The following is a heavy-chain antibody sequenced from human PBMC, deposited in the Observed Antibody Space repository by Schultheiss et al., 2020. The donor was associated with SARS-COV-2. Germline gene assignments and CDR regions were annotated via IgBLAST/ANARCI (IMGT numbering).Heavy chain of an antibody. V-gene: IGHV3-30*03. D-gene: IGHD6-19*01. Sequence: GGSLRLSCAASGFTFSSYAMSWVRQAPGKGLEWVAVISYDGSNKYYADSVKGRFTISRDNSKNTLYLQMNSLRAEDTAVYYCARDRTYSSGWYLSYNWFDPWGQGTLVTVSS. CDR3: ARDRTYSSGWYLSYNWFDP. CDR2: ISYDGSNK. CDR1: GFTFSSYA. J-gene: IGHJ5*02.